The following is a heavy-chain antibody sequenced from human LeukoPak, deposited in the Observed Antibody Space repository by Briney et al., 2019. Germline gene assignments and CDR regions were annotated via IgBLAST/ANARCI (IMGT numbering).Heavy chain of an antibody. D-gene: IGHD3-9*01. CDR3: ARGRDILTGYYIRPPYFDY. Sequence: SETLSLTCAVYGGSFSGYYWSWIRQPPGKGLEWIGEINHSGSTNYNPSLKSRVTISVDTSKNQFSLKLSSVTAAGTAVYYCARGRDILTGYYIRPPYFDYWGQGTLVTVSS. CDR1: GGSFSGYY. J-gene: IGHJ4*02. V-gene: IGHV4-34*01. CDR2: INHSGST.